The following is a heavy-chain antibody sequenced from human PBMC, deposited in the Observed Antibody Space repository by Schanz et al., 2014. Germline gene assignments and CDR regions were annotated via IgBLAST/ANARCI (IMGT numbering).Heavy chain of an antibody. D-gene: IGHD2-2*01. Sequence: QVHLQQWGAGLLQPSETLSLTCGVGGVPFSFYYWSWVRQPPGKGREGIGEVHPSGTTNYNPSLSYRVTMSVDASKNQFSLKLTSVTAADTAVYYCARGQDHAKTGDLWGRGTLVTISS. J-gene: IGHJ5*02. CDR1: GVPFSFYY. CDR2: VHPSGTT. V-gene: IGHV4-34*02. CDR3: ARGQDHAKTGDL.